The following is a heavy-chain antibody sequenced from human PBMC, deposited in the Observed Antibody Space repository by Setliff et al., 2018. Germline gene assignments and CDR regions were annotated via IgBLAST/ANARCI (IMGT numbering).Heavy chain of an antibody. CDR3: ARGDSSGYYYILFDF. CDR2: IYHSGST. Sequence: SETLSLTCAVSGYSISSGYYWGWIRQPPGKGLEWIGSIYHSGSTYYNPSLKSRVTISVDTSKNQFSLKLSSMTAADTAAYYCARGDSSGYYYILFDFWGQGTLVTVSS. J-gene: IGHJ4*02. V-gene: IGHV4-38-2*01. D-gene: IGHD3-22*01. CDR1: GYSISSGYY.